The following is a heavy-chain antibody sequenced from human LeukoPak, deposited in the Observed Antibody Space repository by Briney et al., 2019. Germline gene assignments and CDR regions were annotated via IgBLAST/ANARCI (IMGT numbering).Heavy chain of an antibody. CDR3: ARGYSNYGYVFDI. V-gene: IGHV3-21*01. D-gene: IGHD4-11*01. CDR1: GFTFSSYV. J-gene: IGHJ3*02. CDR2: ISSSSSYI. Sequence: GGSLGLSCAASGFTFSSYVMHWVRQAPGKGLEWVSSISSSSSYIYYADSVKGRFTISRDNAKNSLYLQMNSLRAEDTAVYYCARGYSNYGYVFDIWGQGTMVTVSS.